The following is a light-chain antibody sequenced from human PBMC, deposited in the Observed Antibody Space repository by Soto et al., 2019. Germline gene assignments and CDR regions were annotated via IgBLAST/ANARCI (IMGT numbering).Light chain of an antibody. Sequence: QSALTQPRSVSGSPGQSVTISCTGTGSDVGGYDYVSWYQQHPGKAPKLMIYDVTKRPSGVPDRFSGSKSGNTASLTISGLQTEDEADYYCCSYAGSYTFVLFGGGTKLTVL. J-gene: IGLJ2*01. V-gene: IGLV2-11*01. CDR2: DVT. CDR1: GSDVGGYDY. CDR3: CSYAGSYTFVL.